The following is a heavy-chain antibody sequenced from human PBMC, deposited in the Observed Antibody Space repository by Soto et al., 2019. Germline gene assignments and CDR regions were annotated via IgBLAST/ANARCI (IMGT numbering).Heavy chain of an antibody. CDR3: ACRRVTTGYTEDCCYGMDV. CDR2: IIPIFGTA. CDR1: GGTFSSYA. Sequence: QVQLVQSGAEVKKPGSSVKVSCKASGGTFSSYAISWVRQAPGQGLEWMGGIIPIFGTANYAQKFQGRVTITADEAKSTASMEQSRLRTQNTAVYYCACRRVTTGYTEDCCYGMDVWGQGTTVTVSS. V-gene: IGHV1-69*12. D-gene: IGHD1-1*01. J-gene: IGHJ6*02.